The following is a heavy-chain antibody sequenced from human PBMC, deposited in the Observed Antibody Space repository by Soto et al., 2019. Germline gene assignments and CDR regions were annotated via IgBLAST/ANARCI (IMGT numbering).Heavy chain of an antibody. D-gene: IGHD3-10*01. CDR1: GFPFINFA. Sequence: PGGSLRLSCAASGFPFINFAMSWVRQSPEKGLEWVSAISGTGSRTWYADSVRGRFTVSRDNSKNTLYLQMNSLRDEDTAVYYCAKFGASGSYFQFDYWGPGTLVTVSS. J-gene: IGHJ4*02. CDR3: AKFGASGSYFQFDY. V-gene: IGHV3-23*01. CDR2: ISGTGSRT.